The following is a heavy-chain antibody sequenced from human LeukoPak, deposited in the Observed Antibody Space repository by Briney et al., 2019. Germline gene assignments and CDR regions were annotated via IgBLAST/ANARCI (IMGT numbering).Heavy chain of an antibody. J-gene: IGHJ4*02. CDR1: GFTSSDYS. D-gene: IGHD2-15*01. CDR3: AKVRYCSGVNCYPDDN. Sequence: PGGSLRLSCAASGFTSSDYSMHWVRQAPGKGLNWVAFIRYDGKNKYYADSVKGRFTISRDNSKNTLYLEMSSLRAEDTAVYYCAKVRYCSGVNCYPDDNWGQGTLVTVSS. CDR2: IRYDGKNK. V-gene: IGHV3-30*02.